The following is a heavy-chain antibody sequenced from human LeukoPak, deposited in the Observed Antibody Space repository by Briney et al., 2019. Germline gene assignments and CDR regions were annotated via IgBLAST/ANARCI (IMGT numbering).Heavy chain of an antibody. CDR2: IFYSGST. Sequence: SETLSLTCTVYGRSISRHYCSSIRQPPGKGLEWIGHIFYSGSTNYNPSLKSRVTISEDRPKNLFSLKLSSVTTADTAVYYCARAGPWQIDPWGQGTLVTVSS. D-gene: IGHD3-10*01. CDR3: ARAGPWQIDP. J-gene: IGHJ5*02. CDR1: GRSISRHY. V-gene: IGHV4-59*11.